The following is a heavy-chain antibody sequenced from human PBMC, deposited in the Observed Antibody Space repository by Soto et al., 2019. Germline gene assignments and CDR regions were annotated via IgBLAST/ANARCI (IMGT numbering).Heavy chain of an antibody. D-gene: IGHD1-26*01. J-gene: IGHJ4*02. Sequence: LRLSCAASGFTVSSTYLTWVRQAPGKGLEWVAILYTGTDTVYADSVKGRFTISRDSSKNTFYLQMNSLRAEDTAMYFCARSRHTGTYSGRFLDYWGQGSLVTVSS. CDR3: ARSRHTGTYSGRFLDY. CDR2: LYTGTDT. V-gene: IGHV3-53*01. CDR1: GFTVSSTY.